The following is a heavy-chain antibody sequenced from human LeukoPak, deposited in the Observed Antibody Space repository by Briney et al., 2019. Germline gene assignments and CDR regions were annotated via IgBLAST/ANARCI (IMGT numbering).Heavy chain of an antibody. V-gene: IGHV3-30*02. CDR1: GFTFSTYD. CDR3: AKRGGSYIGYFDY. CDR2: IRYGGSDK. Sequence: PGRSLRLSCAASGFTFSTYDMHWVRQAPGKGLEWVSFIRYGGSDKLYADSVKGRFTVSRDNSKNTLYLQMNSLRPEDTAVYYCAKRGGSYIGYFDYWGQGTLVTVSS. J-gene: IGHJ4*02. D-gene: IGHD1-26*01.